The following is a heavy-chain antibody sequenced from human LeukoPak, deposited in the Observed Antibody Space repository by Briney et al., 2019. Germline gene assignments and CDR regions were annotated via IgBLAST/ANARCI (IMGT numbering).Heavy chain of an antibody. CDR3: ANHRSAFEF. J-gene: IGHJ4*02. Sequence: GGSLRLSCAASGFTFADAWMSWVRQSPGKGLEWVSAINGSASGHITNYADSVKGRFTISRDNYKNTLYLQMNSLRVEDTAVYYCANHRSAFEFWGQGTLVTVSS. V-gene: IGHV3-23*01. CDR2: INGSASGHIT. CDR1: GFTFADAW. D-gene: IGHD3-10*01.